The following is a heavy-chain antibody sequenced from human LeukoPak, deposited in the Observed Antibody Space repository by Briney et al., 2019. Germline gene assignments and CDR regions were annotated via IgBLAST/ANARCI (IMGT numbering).Heavy chain of an antibody. CDR3: VSGSLQSGYNFDY. CDR1: GFTFSNYW. V-gene: IGHV3-74*01. CDR2: IKYDGSAT. J-gene: IGHJ4*02. D-gene: IGHD3-3*01. Sequence: GGSLRLSCAASGFTFSNYWMHWIRQVPGKGLVWVSHIKYDGSATSYADSVKGRFTISRDNAKNTLYLQMNSLRAEDTAVYYCVSGSLQSGYNFDYWGQGALVTVSS.